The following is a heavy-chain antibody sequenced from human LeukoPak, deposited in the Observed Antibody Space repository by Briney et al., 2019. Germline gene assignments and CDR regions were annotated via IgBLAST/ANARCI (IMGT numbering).Heavy chain of an antibody. CDR1: GFTFSSYS. Sequence: PGGSLRLSCAASGFTFSSYSMSWVRQAPGKGLEWVSGISGSGGSTYYRDSVKGRFTISRDSSKNTLYLQMNSLRAEDTAVYYCAKEIHDSSGYYSYFEYWGQGTLVTVSS. D-gene: IGHD3-22*01. V-gene: IGHV3-23*01. CDR2: ISGSGGST. J-gene: IGHJ4*02. CDR3: AKEIHDSSGYYSYFEY.